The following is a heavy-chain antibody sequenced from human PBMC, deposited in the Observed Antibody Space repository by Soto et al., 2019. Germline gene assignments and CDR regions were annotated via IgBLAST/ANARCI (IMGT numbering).Heavy chain of an antibody. CDR3: ARKSNPGYHYYYGLDV. CDR2: SNPNNGDT. Sequence: QVQLVQSGAEVNKPGASVKVSCKASGYPFTGYYLHWVRQAPGQGLEWMGYSNPNNGDTNFAQNFQGRVTLTRDTSISTAYMELSRLRSDDTAVYYCARKSNPGYHYYYGLDVWGQGTTVTVSS. D-gene: IGHD4-4*01. V-gene: IGHV1-2*02. J-gene: IGHJ6*02. CDR1: GYPFTGYY.